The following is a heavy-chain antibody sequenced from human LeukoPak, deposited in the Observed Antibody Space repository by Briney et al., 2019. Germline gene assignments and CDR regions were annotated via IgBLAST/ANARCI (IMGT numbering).Heavy chain of an antibody. V-gene: IGHV3-74*01. D-gene: IGHD1-26*01. CDR1: GFTFSSYW. CDR2: INREGNST. Sequence: GGSLRLPCAASGFTFSSYWMHWVRQAPGRGLVGVSRINREGNSTSYADAVKGRFPIPRDNAKNTLHLQMNSLRGEDTAVYYCARAPRYSGSVGTFDYWGQGTLVTVSS. CDR3: ARAPRYSGSVGTFDY. J-gene: IGHJ4*02.